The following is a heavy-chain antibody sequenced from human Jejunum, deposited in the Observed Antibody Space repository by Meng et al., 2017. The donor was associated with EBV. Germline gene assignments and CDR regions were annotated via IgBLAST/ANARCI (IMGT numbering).Heavy chain of an antibody. J-gene: IGHJ4*02. CDR3: ARAGPDFGDYVPFDY. D-gene: IGHD4-17*01. V-gene: IGHV4-30-2*01. CDR1: GASITGGAYL. CDR2: IYHIGSA. Sequence: LQLQESGSGLVKPSQTLPLPLAVSGASITGGAYLWSWIRQPPGKGLGWIGNIYHIGSAYYNPSLKSRDTISVDRSKNQFSLKLTSVTAADTAVYYCARAGPDFGDYVPFDYWGQGTLVTVSS.